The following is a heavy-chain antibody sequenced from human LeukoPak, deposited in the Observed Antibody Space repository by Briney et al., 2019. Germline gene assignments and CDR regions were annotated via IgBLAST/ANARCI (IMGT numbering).Heavy chain of an antibody. J-gene: IGHJ4*02. Sequence: SVKVSCKASGGTFSSYAISWVRQAPGQGLEWMGGIIPIFGTANYAQKFQGGVTITTDESTSTAYMELSSLRSEDTAVYYCARDHPVGPGRWLQLDWGRGTLVTVSS. D-gene: IGHD5-24*01. CDR2: IIPIFGTA. CDR1: GGTFSSYA. V-gene: IGHV1-69*05. CDR3: ARDHPVGPGRWLQLD.